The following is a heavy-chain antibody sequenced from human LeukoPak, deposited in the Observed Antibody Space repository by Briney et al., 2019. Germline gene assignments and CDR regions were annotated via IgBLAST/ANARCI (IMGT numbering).Heavy chain of an antibody. V-gene: IGHV4-4*07. Sequence: PSETLSLTCTVSGVSISSYYWSWIRQPAGKGLEWIGRIYTSGSTNYNPTFQSRVTLSRDTSKNQIFLKLNAVTAADTAVYYCARVCEFKSGFARRSSHYYMDVWGKGTTVTVSS. CDR3: ARVCEFKSGFARRSSHYYMDV. CDR2: IYTSGST. CDR1: GVSISSYY. J-gene: IGHJ6*03. D-gene: IGHD5-12*01.